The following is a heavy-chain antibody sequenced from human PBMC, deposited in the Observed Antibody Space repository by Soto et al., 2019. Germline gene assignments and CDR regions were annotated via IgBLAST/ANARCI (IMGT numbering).Heavy chain of an antibody. J-gene: IGHJ6*02. CDR2: ISAYNGNT. CDR1: GYTFTSYG. D-gene: IGHD3-10*01. Sequence: ASVKVSCKASGYTFTSYGLSWVRRAPGQGLEWMGWISAYNGNTNYAQKLQGRVTMTTDTSTSTAYMELRSLRSDDTAVYYCARRGGEAVRDYYYYYGMDGWGQGTTVTVAS. V-gene: IGHV1-18*01. CDR3: ARRGGEAVRDYYYYYGMDG.